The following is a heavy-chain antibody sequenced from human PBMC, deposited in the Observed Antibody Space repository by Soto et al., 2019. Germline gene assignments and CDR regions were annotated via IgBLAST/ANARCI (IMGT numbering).Heavy chain of an antibody. V-gene: IGHV3-21*01. CDR2: LSRRSDI. J-gene: IGHJ6*02. Sequence: GGSLRLSCVGSGFTFRTYSINWVRQAPGKGLEWVSSLSRRSDIYYADSVKGRFTISRDNAKNPVSLQMNSLSAEHTAVYYCAREYTAWPLAYGLDVWGQGTTVTVSS. CDR1: GFTFRTYS. D-gene: IGHD2-2*02. CDR3: AREYTAWPLAYGLDV.